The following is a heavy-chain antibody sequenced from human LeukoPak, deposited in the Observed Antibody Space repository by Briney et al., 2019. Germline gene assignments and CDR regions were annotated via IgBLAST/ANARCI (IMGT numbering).Heavy chain of an antibody. Sequence: ETLSLTCTVSGGSISSYYWSWVRQAPGKGLEWVSVIYSGGSTYYADSVKGRFTISRDNSKNTLYLQMNSLRAEDTAVYYCATRFGQQPSGRTYYYYYYMDVWGKGTTVTVSS. CDR3: ATRFGQQPSGRTYYYYYYMDV. V-gene: IGHV3-53*01. J-gene: IGHJ6*03. CDR1: GGSISSYY. D-gene: IGHD6-13*01. CDR2: IYSGGST.